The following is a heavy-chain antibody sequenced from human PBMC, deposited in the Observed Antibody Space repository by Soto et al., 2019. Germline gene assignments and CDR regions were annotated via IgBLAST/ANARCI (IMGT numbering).Heavy chain of an antibody. CDR1: GSSISDEYH. J-gene: IGHJ4*02. CDR2: ISYTGTT. V-gene: IGHV4-30-4*01. CDR3: ANQPTVTTTRRFFDS. Sequence: PSETLSLTCTVSGSSISDEYHWSWIRQSPAKGLEWIGYISYTGTTYYNPSLKSRVTSRGDTSKNQFSPRISSVTAADTAVYYCANQPTVTTTRRFFDSWGQGTLVTVSS. D-gene: IGHD4-17*01.